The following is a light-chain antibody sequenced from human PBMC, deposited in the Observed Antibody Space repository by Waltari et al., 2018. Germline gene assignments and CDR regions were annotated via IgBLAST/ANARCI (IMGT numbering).Light chain of an antibody. CDR1: RSVPSGF. J-gene: IGKJ2*03. CDR2: GTS. V-gene: IGKV3-20*01. CDR3: QQFGASPLYS. Sequence: ASRSVPSGFLAWYQHKPGQAPSLLIHGTSSRATGIPDRFAGSGSGTDFTLTINSLEPEDSAVYYCQQFGASPLYSFGPGTKLEIK.